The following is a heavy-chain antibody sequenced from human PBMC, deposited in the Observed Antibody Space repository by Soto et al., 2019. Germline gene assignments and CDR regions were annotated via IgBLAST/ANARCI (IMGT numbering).Heavy chain of an antibody. V-gene: IGHV3-23*01. CDR1: GFTFSSYA. J-gene: IGHJ6*02. CDR3: AKEGGYGDYDYYYYGMDV. CDR2: ISGSGGST. D-gene: IGHD4-17*01. Sequence: EVQLLESGGGLVQPGGSLRLSCAASGFTFSSYAMSWVRQAPGKGLEWVSAISGSGGSTYYADSVKGRFTISRDNSKNTLYLQMNSLRAEDTAVYYCAKEGGYGDYDYYYYGMDVWGQGTTVTVS.